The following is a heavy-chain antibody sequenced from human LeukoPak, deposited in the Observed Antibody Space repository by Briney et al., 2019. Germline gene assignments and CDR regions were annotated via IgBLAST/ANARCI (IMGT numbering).Heavy chain of an antibody. CDR1: GFTVSSNY. D-gene: IGHD6-19*01. CDR3: VRVGSSAWWSDQKTDH. V-gene: IGHV3-66*01. J-gene: IGHJ4*02. Sequence: GGSLRLSCAASGFTVSSNYMSWVRQAPGKGLEWVSVIYSGGSTYYADSVKGRFTISRDNSKNTLYLQMNSLRAEDTAIYYCVRVGSSAWWSDQKTDHWGQGTLVTVSS. CDR2: IYSGGST.